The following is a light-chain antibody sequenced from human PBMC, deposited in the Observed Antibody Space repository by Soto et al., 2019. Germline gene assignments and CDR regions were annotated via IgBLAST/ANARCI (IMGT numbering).Light chain of an antibody. Sequence: DIVLTQSPGTLSFSPGESVTLSSMASQSVSSNYLAWYEQKTGQAPRLLIFGASTRATGIPDRFSGSGSGTDFTLTIRRLEPEDFAVYYCQDYGNSPEFGQGTKVDIK. CDR3: QDYGNSPE. CDR2: GAS. CDR1: QSVSSNY. J-gene: IGKJ1*01. V-gene: IGKV3-20*01.